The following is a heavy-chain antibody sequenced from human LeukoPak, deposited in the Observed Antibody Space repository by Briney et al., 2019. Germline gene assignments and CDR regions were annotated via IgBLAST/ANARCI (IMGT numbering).Heavy chain of an antibody. CDR3: ARGMDAEAFQN. D-gene: IGHD2-2*03. CDR2: MNPHSGET. Sequence: LGPSVSVSRKPSGYIFTAYPLHWVPQAPGQGLEWLGWMNPHSGETNNAQKFQGRVTMTRDTSISVAYMQLSSLRSDDTAVYYCARGMDAEAFQNWGQGTLVTVSS. J-gene: IGHJ1*01. V-gene: IGHV1-2*03. CDR1: GYIFTAYP.